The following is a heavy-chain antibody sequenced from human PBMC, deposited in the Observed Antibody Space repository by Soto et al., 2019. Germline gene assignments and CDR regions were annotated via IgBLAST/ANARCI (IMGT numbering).Heavy chain of an antibody. J-gene: IGHJ4*02. V-gene: IGHV4-59*01. D-gene: IGHD2-15*01. CDR1: SASFTVYY. Sequence: QVQLQESGPGLVKPSETLSLTCTVSSASFTVYYWSWIRQPPGKGLEWIGYIYYSGSTSYNPSLTSRVTLSADTSKNQFSLKRRSVTAADTAVYYCARDAGGPGDYWGQGVLVTVSS. CDR2: IYYSGST. CDR3: ARDAGGPGDY.